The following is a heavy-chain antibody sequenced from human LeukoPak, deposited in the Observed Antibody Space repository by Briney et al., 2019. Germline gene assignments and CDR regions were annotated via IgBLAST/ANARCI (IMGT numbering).Heavy chain of an antibody. J-gene: IGHJ4*02. Sequence: ASLKVSCNTSAYSFTGYYMYWVRHAPGQWLEWMGWINPNSGGTNYAQKFQDRVTMSRDTSISTAYMELSRLRSDDTAVYYCAKISSGWSFDYWGQGTLVTVSS. CDR2: INPNSGGT. V-gene: IGHV1-2*02. D-gene: IGHD6-19*01. CDR3: AKISSGWSFDY. CDR1: AYSFTGYY.